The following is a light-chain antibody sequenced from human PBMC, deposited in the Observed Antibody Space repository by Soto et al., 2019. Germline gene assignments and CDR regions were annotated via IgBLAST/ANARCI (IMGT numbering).Light chain of an antibody. CDR1: SSDVGGYNY. J-gene: IGLJ1*01. V-gene: IGLV2-14*01. CDR3: SSYTISSTRYV. Sequence: QSALTQPASVSGSPGQSITISCTGTSSDVGGYNYVSWYQQHPGKAPKLMIYEVNNRPSGVSNRFSGSKSGNTASLTISGLQAVDEADYYCSSYTISSTRYVFGTGTKLTVL. CDR2: EVN.